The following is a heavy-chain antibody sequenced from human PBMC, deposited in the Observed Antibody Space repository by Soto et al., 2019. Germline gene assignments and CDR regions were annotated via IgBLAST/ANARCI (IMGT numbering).Heavy chain of an antibody. J-gene: IGHJ4*02. Sequence: QLQLQESGPGLVKPSETLSLTCTVSGGSISSSSYYWGWIRQPPGKGLEWIGSIYYSGSTYYNPSLKSRVTISVDTSKNQFSLKLSSVTAADTAVYYCARHFGSGWSPVVYWGQGTLVTVSS. CDR3: ARHFGSGWSPVVY. CDR1: GGSISSSSYY. V-gene: IGHV4-39*01. CDR2: IYYSGST. D-gene: IGHD6-19*01.